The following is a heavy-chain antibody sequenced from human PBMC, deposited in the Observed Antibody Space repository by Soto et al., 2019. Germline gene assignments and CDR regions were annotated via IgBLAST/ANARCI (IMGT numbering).Heavy chain of an antibody. CDR1: GYTFDRKW. CDR3: ARLLDYWGEPHYFDS. J-gene: IGHJ4*02. D-gene: IGHD3-16*01. CDR2: IYPGDSET. V-gene: IGHV5-51*01. Sequence: GESLKISCHASGYTFDRKWNGWVRPMPGKGLEWRGMIYPGDSETRYSPSFQGQVTSSAARSFNTAYLQWRSLQASDTAMYYCARLLDYWGEPHYFDSWGQGTTVTVSS.